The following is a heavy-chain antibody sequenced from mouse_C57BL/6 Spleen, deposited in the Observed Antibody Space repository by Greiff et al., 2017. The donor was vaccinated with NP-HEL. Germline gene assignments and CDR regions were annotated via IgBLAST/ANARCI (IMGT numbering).Heavy chain of an antibody. V-gene: IGHV1-63*01. CDR1: GYTFTNYW. Sequence: QVQLKQSGAELVRPGTSVKMSCKASGYTFTNYWIGWAKQRPGHGLEWIGDIYPGGGYTNYNEKFKGKATLTADKSSSTAYMQFSSLTSEDSAIYYCAREGDYYGSSYDAMDYWGQGTSVTVSS. J-gene: IGHJ4*01. D-gene: IGHD1-1*01. CDR3: AREGDYYGSSYDAMDY. CDR2: IYPGGGYT.